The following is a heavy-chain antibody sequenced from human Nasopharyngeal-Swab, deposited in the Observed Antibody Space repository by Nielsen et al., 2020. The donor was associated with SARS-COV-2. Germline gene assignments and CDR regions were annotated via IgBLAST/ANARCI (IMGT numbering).Heavy chain of an antibody. Sequence: ASVKVSCKASGYTFTSYGISWVRQAPGQGLEWMGWISAYNGNTNYEQKLQGRVTMTTDTSTSTAYMELRSLRSDDTAVYYCARGGLRYFDWLLRSDTAMVEFDYWGQGTLVTVSS. CDR1: GYTFTSYG. V-gene: IGHV1-18*01. D-gene: IGHD3-9*01. CDR2: ISAYNGNT. J-gene: IGHJ4*02. CDR3: ARGGLRYFDWLLRSDTAMVEFDY.